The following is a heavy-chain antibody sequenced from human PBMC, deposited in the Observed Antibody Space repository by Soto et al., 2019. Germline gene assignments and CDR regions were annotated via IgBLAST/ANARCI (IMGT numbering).Heavy chain of an antibody. D-gene: IGHD3-22*01. CDR2: IYYSGST. J-gene: IGHJ3*02. Sequence: SETLSLTCTVSGGSISSYYWSWIRQPPGKGLEWIGYIYYSGSTNYNPSLKSRVTISVDTSKNQFSLKLSSVTAADTAVYYCARDREYYYDSSGYSYAFDIWGQGTMVTVSS. CDR3: ARDREYYYDSSGYSYAFDI. CDR1: GGSISSYY. V-gene: IGHV4-59*01.